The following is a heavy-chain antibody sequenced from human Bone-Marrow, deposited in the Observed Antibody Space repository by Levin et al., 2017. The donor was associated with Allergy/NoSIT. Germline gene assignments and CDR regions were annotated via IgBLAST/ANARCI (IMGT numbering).Heavy chain of an antibody. CDR2: ISWNSYSI. CDR1: GFTFNDYA. V-gene: IGHV3-9*01. J-gene: IGHJ3*02. CDR3: ATDRAYCSNTTCYLPDAFDI. D-gene: IGHD2-2*01. Sequence: SLKISCTASGFTFNDYAMHWVRQSPEKGLEWVSGISWNSYSIGYADSVKDRFTISRDNARNSLFLQMNSLTPEDTALYFCATDRAYCSNTTCYLPDAFDIWGQGTMVTVSS.